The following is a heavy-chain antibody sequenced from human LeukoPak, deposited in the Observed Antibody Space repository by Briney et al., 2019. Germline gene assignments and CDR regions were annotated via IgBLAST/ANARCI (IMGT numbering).Heavy chain of an antibody. CDR1: GFTFSGSS. J-gene: IGHJ5*02. Sequence: GGSLRLSCAASGFTFSGSSIHWVRQASGKGLEWVGLIRTKANTYATAYAASVTGRYTISRDDSKTTSYLQMNSLKTEDTALYFCTTSYSGNSWYDWFGPWGQGTLVTVSS. V-gene: IGHV3-73*01. CDR2: IRTKANTYAT. D-gene: IGHD6-13*01. CDR3: TTSYSGNSWYDWFGP.